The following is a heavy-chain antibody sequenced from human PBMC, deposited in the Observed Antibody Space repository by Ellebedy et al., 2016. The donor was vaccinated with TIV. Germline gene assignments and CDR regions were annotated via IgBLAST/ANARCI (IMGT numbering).Heavy chain of an antibody. J-gene: IGHJ4*02. CDR2: IKQDGSEK. CDR3: SSHVDTSMTH. CDR1: GFTFSTYW. Sequence: GESLKISXAASGFTFSTYWMSWVRQAPGKGLEWVANIKQDGSEKHYVDSVKGRFTISRDNAKSSLYLQMNSLRLEDTALYYCSSHVDTSMTHWGQGTLVIVSS. D-gene: IGHD5-18*01. V-gene: IGHV3-7*01.